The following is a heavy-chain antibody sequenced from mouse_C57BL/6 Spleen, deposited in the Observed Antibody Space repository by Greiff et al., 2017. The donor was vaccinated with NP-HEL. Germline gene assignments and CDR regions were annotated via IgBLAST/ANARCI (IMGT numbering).Heavy chain of an antibody. CDR2: IHPNSGST. D-gene: IGHD6-2*01. Sequence: VQLQQPGAELVKPGASVKLSCKASGYTFTSYWMHWVKQRPGQGLEWIGMIHPNSGSTNYNEKFKSKATLTVDKSSSTAYMQLSSLTSEDSAVYYCARFSASLWYFDVWGTGTTVTVSS. CDR1: GYTFTSYW. CDR3: ARFSASLWYFDV. J-gene: IGHJ1*03. V-gene: IGHV1-64*01.